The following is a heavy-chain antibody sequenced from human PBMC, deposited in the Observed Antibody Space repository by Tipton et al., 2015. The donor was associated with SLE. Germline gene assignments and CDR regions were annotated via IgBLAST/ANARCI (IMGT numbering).Heavy chain of an antibody. D-gene: IGHD1-26*01. CDR2: IHYSGST. CDR1: GGSISRNY. V-gene: IGHV4-59*01. CDR3: ARDLYGGATSLDY. J-gene: IGHJ4*02. Sequence: TLSLTCTVSGGSISRNYWSWIRQPPGKGLEWIGYIHYSGSTNCDPSLKSRVTISIDTSKNQFSLNLRSVTASDTAVYYCARDLYGGATSLDYWGQGTLVTVSS.